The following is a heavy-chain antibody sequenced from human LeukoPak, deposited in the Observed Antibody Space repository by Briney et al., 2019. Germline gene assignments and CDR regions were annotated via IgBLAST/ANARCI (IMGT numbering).Heavy chain of an antibody. J-gene: IGHJ3*02. CDR2: ISSSSSYI. CDR3: AREGAARGAFDI. V-gene: IGHV3-21*01. CDR1: GFTFSSYT. D-gene: IGHD1-26*01. Sequence: KPGGSLRLSCAASGFTFSSYTMNWVRQAPGKGLEWVSSISSSSSYIYYVDSVKGRFTISRDNAKNSLYLRMNSLRAEDTAVYYCAREGAARGAFDIWGQGTMVTVPS.